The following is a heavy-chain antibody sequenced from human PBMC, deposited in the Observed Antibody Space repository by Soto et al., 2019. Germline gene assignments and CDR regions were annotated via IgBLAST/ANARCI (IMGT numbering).Heavy chain of an antibody. CDR2: ISTNNGNT. CDR3: ARHTSSWPFDY. J-gene: IGHJ4*02. CDR1: GYTFTSYG. V-gene: IGHV1-18*01. Sequence: QVQLVQSGAEVKKPGASVKVSCKASGYTFTSYGISWVRQAPGQGPEWMGWISTNNGNTNYAQKIRGRVTMTTDTSTRTAYMELRRLRSDDTAVYYCARHTSSWPFDYWGQGTLVTVSS. D-gene: IGHD6-13*01.